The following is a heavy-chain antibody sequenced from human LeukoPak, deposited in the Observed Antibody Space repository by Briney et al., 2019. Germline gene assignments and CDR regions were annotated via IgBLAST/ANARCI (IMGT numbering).Heavy chain of an antibody. V-gene: IGHV3-74*01. D-gene: IGHD5-18*01. Sequence: GGSLRLSCAASGFDFSSFSMSWVRQAPGKGLVWVSRINTDGSSTSYADSVKGRFTISRDNAKNTLYLQMNSLRAEDTAVYYCARDGGYSPPIDYWGQGTLVTVSS. CDR2: INTDGSST. J-gene: IGHJ4*02. CDR3: ARDGGYSPPIDY. CDR1: GFDFSSFS.